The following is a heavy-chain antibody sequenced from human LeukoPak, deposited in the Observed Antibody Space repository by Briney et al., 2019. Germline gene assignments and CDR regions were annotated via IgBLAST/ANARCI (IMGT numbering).Heavy chain of an antibody. D-gene: IGHD3-10*01. J-gene: IGHJ5*02. CDR1: GGSISSYY. V-gene: IGHV4-59*08. Sequence: SETLSLTCTVSGGSISSYYWSWIRQPPGKGLEWIGYIYYSGSTNYNPSLKSRVTVSVDTSKNQFSLKLSSVTAADTAVYYCARHEGRAEILWFGELKTDNWFHLWRQGTLVTVSS. CDR3: ARHEGRAEILWFGELKTDNWFHL. CDR2: IYYSGST.